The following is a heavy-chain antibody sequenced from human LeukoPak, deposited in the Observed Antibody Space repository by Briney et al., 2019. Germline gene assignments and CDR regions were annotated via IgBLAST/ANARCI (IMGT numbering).Heavy chain of an antibody. Sequence: ASVKVSCKASRGTFSSYAISWVRQAPGQGLEWMGGIIPIFGTANYAQKFQGRVTITADESTSTAYMELSSLRSEDTAVYYCARPRGYSYGYHYYMDVWGKGTTVTVSS. CDR2: IIPIFGTA. CDR1: RGTFSSYA. J-gene: IGHJ6*03. D-gene: IGHD5-18*01. CDR3: ARPRGYSYGYHYYMDV. V-gene: IGHV1-69*13.